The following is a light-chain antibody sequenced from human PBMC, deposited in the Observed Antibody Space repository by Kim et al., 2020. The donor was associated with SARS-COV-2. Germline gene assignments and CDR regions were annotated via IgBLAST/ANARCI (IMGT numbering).Light chain of an antibody. CDR2: GNN. Sequence: QSVLTQPPSVSGAPGQRVTISCTGSSSNIGAGYDVHWYQHLPGTAPKLLIYGNNNRPSGVPDRFSGSKSGTSASLAITGLQAEDEADYYCQSYDNSLSGYVFATGTKVTVL. CDR1: SSNIGAGYD. J-gene: IGLJ1*01. V-gene: IGLV1-40*01. CDR3: QSYDNSLSGYV.